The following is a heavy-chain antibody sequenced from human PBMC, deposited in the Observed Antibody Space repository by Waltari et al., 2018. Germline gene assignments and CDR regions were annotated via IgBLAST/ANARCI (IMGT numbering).Heavy chain of an antibody. J-gene: IGHJ5*02. CDR1: GGTFSSYA. CDR2: IIPIFGTA. CDR3: APDRDRRGWFDP. D-gene: IGHD2-15*01. Sequence: QVQLVQSGAEVKKPGSSVKVSCKASGGTFSSYAISWVRTAPGQRLEWMGRIIPIFGTANYAQKFQGRVTITADKSTSTAYMELSSLRSEDTAVYYCAPDRDRRGWFDPWGQGTLVTVSS. V-gene: IGHV1-69*13.